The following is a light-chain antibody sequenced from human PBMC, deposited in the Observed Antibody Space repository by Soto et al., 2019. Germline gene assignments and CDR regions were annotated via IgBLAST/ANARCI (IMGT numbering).Light chain of an antibody. J-gene: IGLJ1*01. V-gene: IGLV2-8*01. CDR1: SSDVGGYNY. Sequence: QSVLTQPPSASGSPGQSVTISCTGTSSDVGGYNYVSWYQQHPGKAPKLMIYEVSKRPSGVPDRFSGSKPGNTASLTVSGLQAEDEADYYCSSYAGSNVFGTGTKVTVL. CDR2: EVS. CDR3: SSYAGSNV.